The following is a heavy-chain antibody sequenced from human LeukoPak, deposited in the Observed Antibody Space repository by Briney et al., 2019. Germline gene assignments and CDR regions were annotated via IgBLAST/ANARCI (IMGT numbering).Heavy chain of an antibody. Sequence: AGGSLRPSCAASGFTFSNYWMSWVRQAPRKGLEWVANINQGGSDKSYVDSVKGRFTISRDNAKNSLYLEMNSLRVEDTAMYYCARTSRSSSIDDWGQGTLVTVSS. CDR2: INQGGSDK. V-gene: IGHV3-7*01. CDR3: ARTSRSSSIDD. J-gene: IGHJ4*02. D-gene: IGHD2-15*01. CDR1: GFTFSNYW.